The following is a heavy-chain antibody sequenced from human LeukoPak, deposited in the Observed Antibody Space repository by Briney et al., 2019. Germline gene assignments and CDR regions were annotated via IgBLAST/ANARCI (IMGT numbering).Heavy chain of an antibody. CDR2: INPNSGGT. D-gene: IGHD5-12*01. CDR1: GYTFTSYA. CDR3: ARDYSGYDTHFDY. V-gene: IGHV1-2*04. J-gene: IGHJ4*02. Sequence: ASVKVSCKASGYTFTSYAMNWVRQAPGQGLEWMGWINPNSGGTNYAQKFQGWVTMTRDTSISTAYMELSRLRSDDTAVYYCARDYSGYDTHFDYWGQGTLVTVSS.